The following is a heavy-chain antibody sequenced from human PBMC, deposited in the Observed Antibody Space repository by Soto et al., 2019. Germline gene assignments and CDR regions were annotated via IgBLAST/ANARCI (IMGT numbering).Heavy chain of an antibody. CDR2: IKYDGSDQ. V-gene: IGHV3-7*01. CDR1: GFTFRTYW. D-gene: IGHD2-15*01. J-gene: IGHJ6*02. Sequence: PGGSLRLSCAASGFTFRTYWMNWVRQAPGKGLEWVANIKYDGSDQFYVDSVKGRFTVSRDNAKNSLYLHMDSLRVEDTAVYYCARDQAAGGLDVWGRGTTVTVSS. CDR3: ARDQAAGGLDV.